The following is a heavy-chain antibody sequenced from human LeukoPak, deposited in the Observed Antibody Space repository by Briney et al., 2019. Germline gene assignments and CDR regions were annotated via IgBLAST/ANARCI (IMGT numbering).Heavy chain of an antibody. CDR3: AKAPGYSYGSTFDY. CDR1: GFTFSTHD. V-gene: IGHV3-48*04. D-gene: IGHD5-18*01. Sequence: GGSLRLSCAASGFTFSTHDVNWVRQAPGKGLEWVSFINSRSSTIYYADSVKGRFTISRDNAKNSLYLQMNSLRAEDTAVYYCAKAPGYSYGSTFDYWGQGTLVTVSS. CDR2: INSRSSTI. J-gene: IGHJ4*02.